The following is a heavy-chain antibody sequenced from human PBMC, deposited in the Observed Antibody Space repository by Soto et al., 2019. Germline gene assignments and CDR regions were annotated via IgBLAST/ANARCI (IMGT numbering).Heavy chain of an antibody. CDR1: GFTFTNAW. J-gene: IGHJ4*02. CDR3: ASIIVGTTPGH. Sequence: PGGCLRLSCAASGFTFTNAWMSWVRQAPGKGLEWVSYISSRSSTIYYSDSVKGRFTISRDNVKKSLYLQMDSLRDEDTAVYYCASIIVGTTPGHWGQGTLVTVSS. CDR2: ISSRSSTI. D-gene: IGHD1-26*01. V-gene: IGHV3-48*02.